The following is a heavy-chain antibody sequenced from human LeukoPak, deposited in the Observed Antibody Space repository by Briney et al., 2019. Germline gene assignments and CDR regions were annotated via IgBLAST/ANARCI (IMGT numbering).Heavy chain of an antibody. D-gene: IGHD3-22*01. Sequence: SETLSLTCTVSGGSISSSYYWGWIRQPPGKGLGWIGSIYYSGSTYYNPSLKSRVTISVDTSKNQFSLKLSSVTAADTAVYYCASDSSGYYDPYAFDIWGQGTMVTVSS. CDR3: ASDSSGYYDPYAFDI. V-gene: IGHV4-39*01. CDR1: GGSISSSYY. J-gene: IGHJ3*02. CDR2: IYYSGST.